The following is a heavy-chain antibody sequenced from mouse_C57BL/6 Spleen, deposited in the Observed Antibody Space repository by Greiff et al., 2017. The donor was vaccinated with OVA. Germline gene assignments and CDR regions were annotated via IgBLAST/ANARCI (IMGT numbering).Heavy chain of an antibody. Sequence: VQLQQSGPELVKPGASVKIPCKASGYTFTDYNMDWVKQSHGKSLEWIGDINPNTGGTIYNQKFKGKATLTVDKSSSTAYMELRSLTSEDTAVYYCARVITARYFDVWGTGTTVTVSS. D-gene: IGHD2-4*01. CDR3: ARVITARYFDV. V-gene: IGHV1-18*01. CDR2: INPNTGGT. CDR1: GYTFTDYN. J-gene: IGHJ1*03.